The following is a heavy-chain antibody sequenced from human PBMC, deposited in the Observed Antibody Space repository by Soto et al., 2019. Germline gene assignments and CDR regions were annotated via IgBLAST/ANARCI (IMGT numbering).Heavy chain of an antibody. CDR3: ARVVPGAEAWFGP. V-gene: IGHV1-18*01. Sequence: QVQLVQSGGEVKRPGASVKVSCKTSGYTFSNYGITWVRQAPGQPLEWLGWISLYSDGTNYAQKFQGRVYMTRDTSTTTAYMELRSLRSDDTAVYYCARVVPGAEAWFGPWGQGTRVTVSS. D-gene: IGHD2-2*01. CDR1: GYTFSNYG. CDR2: ISLYSDGT. J-gene: IGHJ5*02.